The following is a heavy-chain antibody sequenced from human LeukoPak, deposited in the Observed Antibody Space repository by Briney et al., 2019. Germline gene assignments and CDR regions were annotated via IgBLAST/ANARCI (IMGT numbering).Heavy chain of an antibody. Sequence: PSETLSLTCAVYGGSFSVYVWSWIRQPPGKGLEWIGEINHSGGTNYNPSLKSRVTISVDTSKNQFSLKLSSVTAADTAVYYCARGQWLDNYWGQGVLVTVSS. CDR2: INHSGGT. V-gene: IGHV4-34*01. CDR1: GGSFSVYV. D-gene: IGHD6-19*01. J-gene: IGHJ4*02. CDR3: ARGQWLDNY.